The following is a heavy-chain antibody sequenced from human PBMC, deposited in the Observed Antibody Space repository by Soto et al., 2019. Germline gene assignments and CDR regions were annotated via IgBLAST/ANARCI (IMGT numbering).Heavy chain of an antibody. CDR1: GGSVSSDSYY. J-gene: IGHJ4*02. V-gene: IGHV4-61*01. Sequence: PSETLSLTCTVSGGSVSSDSYYWSWIRQPPGKGLEWIGYIYYSGSTNYNPSLKSRVTISVDTSKNQFSLKLISVTAADTAVYYCARVPLCWGQGTLVTVPQ. CDR2: IYYSGST. CDR3: ARVPLC.